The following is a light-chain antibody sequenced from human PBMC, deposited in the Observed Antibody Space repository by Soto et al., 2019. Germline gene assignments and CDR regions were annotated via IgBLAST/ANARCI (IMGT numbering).Light chain of an antibody. CDR3: QQYGGSPWT. J-gene: IGKJ1*01. V-gene: IGKV3-20*01. CDR2: GAS. Sequence: EVVLTQSPGTLSLSPGDRATLSCRASQSVGSTYLAWYQRKPGQAPRLLIYGASSRATGIPDRFTGSGSGTDFTLTISRLEPEDFAVYFCQQYGGSPWTFGQGTTVEIK. CDR1: QSVGSTY.